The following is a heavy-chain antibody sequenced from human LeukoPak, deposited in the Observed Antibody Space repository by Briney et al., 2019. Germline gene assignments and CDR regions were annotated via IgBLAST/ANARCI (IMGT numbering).Heavy chain of an antibody. Sequence: GGSLRLSCAASGFTFSSFWMSWVRQAPGKGLEWVANINQHGSETNYVDSVKGRFTISRDNAQNSLYLQMNSLRSDDTAVYYCAEFSRSIPSATGDWGQGTLVTVSS. CDR3: AEFSRSIPSATGD. J-gene: IGHJ4*02. D-gene: IGHD6-13*01. CDR1: GFTFSSFW. CDR2: INQHGSET. V-gene: IGHV3-7*05.